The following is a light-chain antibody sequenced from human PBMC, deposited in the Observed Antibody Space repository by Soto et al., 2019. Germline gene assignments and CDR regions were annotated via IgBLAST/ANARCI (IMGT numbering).Light chain of an antibody. CDR1: SSDVGGYNY. CDR3: SLYRSSNTVV. V-gene: IGLV2-14*01. Sequence: QSALTQPASVSGSPGQSITISCTGTSSDVGGYNYVSWYQQHPGKAPKLVIYDVSNRPSGVSNRFSASKSGDTAFLTISGLQAEDEADYYCSLYRSSNTVVFGGGPKLTFL. CDR2: DVS. J-gene: IGLJ2*01.